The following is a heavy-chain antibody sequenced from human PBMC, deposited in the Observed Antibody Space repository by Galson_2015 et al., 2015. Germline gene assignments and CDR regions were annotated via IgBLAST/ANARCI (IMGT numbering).Heavy chain of an antibody. D-gene: IGHD5-12*01. J-gene: IGHJ6*02. Sequence: SVKVSCKASGYTFTSYGISWARQAPGQGLGWMGWISAYNGNTNYAQKLQGRVTMTTDTSASTAYMELSSLRSEDTAVYYCAGRTYDRPTEYYYYGMDVWGQGTTVTVSS. CDR2: ISAYNGNT. CDR3: AGRTYDRPTEYYYYGMDV. V-gene: IGHV1-18*01. CDR1: GYTFTSYG.